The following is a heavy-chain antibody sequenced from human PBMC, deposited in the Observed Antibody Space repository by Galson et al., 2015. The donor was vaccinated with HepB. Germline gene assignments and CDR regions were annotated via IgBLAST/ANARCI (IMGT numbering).Heavy chain of an antibody. D-gene: IGHD3-16*01. Sequence: SVTVSCKASGSPFTSYDINWVRQATGQGLEWMGWMNPDSGKTGHAQKFQARVTMTRNKSINTAYMELSSLRFDDTATYFCMITYYGGRSAWGQGTLVTVSS. CDR1: GSPFTSYD. CDR3: MITYYGGRSA. J-gene: IGHJ4*02. V-gene: IGHV1-8*01. CDR2: MNPDSGKT.